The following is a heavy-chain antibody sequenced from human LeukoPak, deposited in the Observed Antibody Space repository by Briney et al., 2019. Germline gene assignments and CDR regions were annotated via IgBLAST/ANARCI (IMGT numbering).Heavy chain of an antibody. J-gene: IGHJ3*02. CDR2: ISAHNGKT. D-gene: IGHD3-22*01. Sequence: ASVKVSCKAPGYSFTNYGVSWVRQAPGQGLEWLGWISAHNGKTDFSPRFHGRLILTTDTSTSTSYMELSSLRPDDTAVYFCARDSMVVVTIHDALEIWGQGTRVTVSS. V-gene: IGHV1-18*04. CDR3: ARDSMVVVTIHDALEI. CDR1: GYSFTNYG.